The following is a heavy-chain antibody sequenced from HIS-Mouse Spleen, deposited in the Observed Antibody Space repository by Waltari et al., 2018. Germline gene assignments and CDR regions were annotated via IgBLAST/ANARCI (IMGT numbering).Heavy chain of an antibody. V-gene: IGHV4-39*07. CDR3: AREIPYSSSWYDWYFDL. J-gene: IGHJ2*01. D-gene: IGHD6-13*01. Sequence: QLQLQESGPGLVKPSATLSLTCTVSGGSISSSSYSWGCIRHPPGKGLEWIGSIYYSGSTYYNPSLKSRVTISVDTSKNQFSLKLSSVTAADTAVYYCAREIPYSSSWYDWYFDLWGRGTLVTVSS. CDR1: GGSISSSSYS. CDR2: IYYSGST.